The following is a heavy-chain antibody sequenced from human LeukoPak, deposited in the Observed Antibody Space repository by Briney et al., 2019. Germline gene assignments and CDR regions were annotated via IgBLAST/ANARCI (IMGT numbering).Heavy chain of an antibody. CDR1: GFTFSSYG. V-gene: IGHV3-33*08. CDR3: ASSGIAAAGTFDY. Sequence: GGSLRLSCAASGFTFSSYGMHWVRQAPGKGLEWVAVIWYDGSNKYYADSVKGRFTISRDNSKNTLYLQMNSLRAEDTAVYHCASSGIAAAGTFDYWGQGTLVTVSS. CDR2: IWYDGSNK. D-gene: IGHD6-13*01. J-gene: IGHJ4*02.